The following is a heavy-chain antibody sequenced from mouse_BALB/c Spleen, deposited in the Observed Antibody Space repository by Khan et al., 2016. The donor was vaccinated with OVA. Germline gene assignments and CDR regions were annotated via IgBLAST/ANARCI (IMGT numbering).Heavy chain of an antibody. CDR1: GFTFSSYT. V-gene: IGHV5-6-4*01. J-gene: IGHJ1*01. CDR3: TRDGNYADWYFDV. CDR2: ISSGGTYT. D-gene: IGHD2-1*01. Sequence: EVQLVESGGGLVKPGGSLKLSCAASGFTFSSYTMSWVRQTPEKRLEWVATISSGGTYTYYPDSVKGRFTISRDNAKNTLYLQMSSLKSEDTARDYCTRDGNYADWYFDVWGAGTTVTVSA.